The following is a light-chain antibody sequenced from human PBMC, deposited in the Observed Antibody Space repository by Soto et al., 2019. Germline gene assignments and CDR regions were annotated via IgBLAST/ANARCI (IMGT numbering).Light chain of an antibody. CDR2: GAS. Sequence: ETVMTQSPATLSVSPGERATLSCRASQSVSSDLAWYQQKPGQAPRLLIFGASTRATSIPARFTGSRSGTEFTLTISSLHSDDFAVYYCHQYNNWPPSYTFGQGTKLEIK. V-gene: IGKV3-15*01. J-gene: IGKJ2*01. CDR3: HQYNNWPPSYT. CDR1: QSVSSD.